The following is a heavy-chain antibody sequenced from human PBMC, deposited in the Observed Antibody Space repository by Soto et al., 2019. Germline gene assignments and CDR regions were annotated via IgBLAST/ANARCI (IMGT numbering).Heavy chain of an antibody. V-gene: IGHV1-3*01. CDR1: GYTFTSYA. D-gene: IGHD1-26*01. Sequence: QVQLVQSGAEVKKPGASVKVSCKASGYTFTSYAMHWVRQAPGQRLEWMGWINAGNGNTKYSQKFQGRVTITRDTSASTAYMELSSLGSEDTAVYYCARGGCLYWYFDLWGRGTLVTVSS. J-gene: IGHJ2*01. CDR3: ARGGCLYWYFDL. CDR2: INAGNGNT.